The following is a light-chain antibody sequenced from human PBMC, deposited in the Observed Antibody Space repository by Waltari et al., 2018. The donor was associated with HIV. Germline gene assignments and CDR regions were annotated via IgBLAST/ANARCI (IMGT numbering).Light chain of an antibody. V-gene: IGLV1-44*01. CDR2: SNN. CDR1: SSNIGSNT. J-gene: IGLJ3*02. Sequence: QSVLTQPPSASGTPGQRVTISCSGSSSNIGSNTVHWYQQPPGTAPKLLIYSNNQRPSGVPDRFSGSKSGTSASLAISGLQSEDEADYYCAAWDDSLNGHWVFDGGTKLTVL. CDR3: AAWDDSLNGHWV.